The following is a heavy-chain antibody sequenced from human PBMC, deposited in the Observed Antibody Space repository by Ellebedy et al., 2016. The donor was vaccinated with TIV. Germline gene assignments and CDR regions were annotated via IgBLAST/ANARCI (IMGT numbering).Heavy chain of an antibody. V-gene: IGHV7-4-1*02. D-gene: IGHD2/OR15-2a*01. CDR3: ARVVKFLDY. J-gene: IGHJ4*02. CDR1: GYTFTSYA. Sequence: AASVTVSCKASGYTFTSYAMNWVRQPPGKGLEWMGWINTNTGNPTYAQGLTGLFVFSLDTSVSTAFLQTSSLKAEDTAVYYCARVVKFLDYWGQGSLVTVSS. CDR2: INTNTGNP.